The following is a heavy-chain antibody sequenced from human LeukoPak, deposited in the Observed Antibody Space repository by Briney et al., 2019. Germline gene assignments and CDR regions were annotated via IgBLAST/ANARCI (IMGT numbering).Heavy chain of an antibody. D-gene: IGHD3-9*01. CDR1: GFTFSSYA. CDR3: AKGVSGHYDILTGNDY. J-gene: IGHJ4*02. V-gene: IGHV3-23*01. Sequence: GGSLRLSCAASGFTFSSYAMNWVRQVPGKGLEWVSGVGGNGGRTDYADSVKGRFTISRDNSKNSLFLQMNSLRAEDTAIYYCAKGVSGHYDILTGNDYWGQGTLVTVSS. CDR2: VGGNGGRT.